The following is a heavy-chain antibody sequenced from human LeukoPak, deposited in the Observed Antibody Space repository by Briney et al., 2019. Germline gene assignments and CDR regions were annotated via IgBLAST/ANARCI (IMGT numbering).Heavy chain of an antibody. D-gene: IGHD6-19*01. CDR1: GFTFDDYA. CDR2: ISWNSGSI. CDR3: AKSIQGIAVAGTFDY. J-gene: IGHJ4*02. Sequence: GGSLRLSCAASGFTFDDYAMHWVRQAPGKGLEWVSGISWNSGSIGYADSVKGRFTISRDNAKNSLYLQMNSLRAEDTALYYCAKSIQGIAVAGTFDYWGQGTLVTVSS. V-gene: IGHV3-9*01.